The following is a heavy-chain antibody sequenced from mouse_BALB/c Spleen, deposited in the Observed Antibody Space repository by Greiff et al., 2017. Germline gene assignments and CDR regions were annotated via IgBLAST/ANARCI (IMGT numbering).Heavy chain of an antibody. CDR1: GFTFSDYY. J-gene: IGHJ4*01. D-gene: IGHD2-3*01. Sequence: EVQLVESGGGLVKPGGSLKLSCAASGFTFSDYYMYWVRQTPEKRLEWVATISDGGSYTYYPDSVKGRFTISRDNAKNNLYLQMSSLKSEDTAMYYCARERDGYYEGYYAMDYWGQGTSVTVSS. V-gene: IGHV5-4*02. CDR3: ARERDGYYEGYYAMDY. CDR2: ISDGGSYT.